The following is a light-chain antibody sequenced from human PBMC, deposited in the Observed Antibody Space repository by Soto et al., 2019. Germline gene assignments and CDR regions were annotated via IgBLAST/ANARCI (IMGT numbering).Light chain of an antibody. CDR1: SSNIGADYD. CDR2: GNS. V-gene: IGLV1-40*01. J-gene: IGLJ1*01. CDR3: QSYDSSLSGYV. Sequence: QSVLTQPPSVSGAPGQRVTISCTGSSSNIGADYDVHWYQQLPGTAPKLLIYGNSNRPSGVPDRFSGSKSGTSASLAITGLQAEDAADYYCQSYDSSLSGYVFGTGTKLTVL.